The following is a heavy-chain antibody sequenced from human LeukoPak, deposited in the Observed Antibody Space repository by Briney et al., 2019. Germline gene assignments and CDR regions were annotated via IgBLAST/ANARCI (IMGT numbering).Heavy chain of an antibody. CDR3: AKDGVCGGGCQGNWFDP. Sequence: GGSLRLSCAASGFTFSSYAMHWVRQAPGKGLEWVAVISYDGSSKYYADSVKGRFTISRDNSKNTLYLQMNSLRAEDTAVYYCAKDGVCGGGCQGNWFDPWGQGTLVTVSS. CDR1: GFTFSSYA. D-gene: IGHD2-21*02. V-gene: IGHV3-30-3*01. J-gene: IGHJ5*02. CDR2: ISYDGSSK.